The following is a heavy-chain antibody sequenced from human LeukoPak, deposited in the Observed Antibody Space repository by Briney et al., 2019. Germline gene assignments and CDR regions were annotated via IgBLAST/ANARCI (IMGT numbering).Heavy chain of an antibody. J-gene: IGHJ5*02. Sequence: PSETLSLTCTIIGSSIRDNYYWGWIRRPPGKGLEWIGSVFYSGSTYYNPSLESRVTLSVDTSNNIFSLKLGSVTAADTAVYYCARHNYYHFWSTLNWFDPWGQGALVTVSS. CDR2: VFYSGST. V-gene: IGHV4-38-2*02. CDR3: ARHNYYHFWSTLNWFDP. D-gene: IGHD3-3*01. CDR1: GSSIRDNYY.